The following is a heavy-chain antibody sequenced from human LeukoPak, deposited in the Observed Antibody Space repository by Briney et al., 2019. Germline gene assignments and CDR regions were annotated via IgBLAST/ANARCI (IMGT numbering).Heavy chain of an antibody. Sequence: ASVTVSCKASGYTFTSYDINWVRQATGQGLEWMGWMNPNSGNTGYAQKFQGRVTMTRNTSISTAYMELSSLRSEDTAVYYCARFGDYDILTGYERPFDYWGQGTLVTVSS. CDR1: GYTFTSYD. CDR3: ARFGDYDILTGYERPFDY. V-gene: IGHV1-8*01. CDR2: MNPNSGNT. J-gene: IGHJ4*02. D-gene: IGHD3-9*01.